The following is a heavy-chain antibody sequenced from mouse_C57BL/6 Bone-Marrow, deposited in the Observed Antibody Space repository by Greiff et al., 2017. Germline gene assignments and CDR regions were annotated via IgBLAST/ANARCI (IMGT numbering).Heavy chain of an antibody. D-gene: IGHD3-3*01. Sequence: QVQLQQPGAELVRPGTSVKLSCKASGYTFTSYWMHWVKQRPGQGLEWIGVIDPSDSYTNYNQKFKGKATLTVDTSSSTAYMQLSSLTSEDSAVYYCAGEGGPPWFAYWGQGTLVTVSA. CDR3: AGEGGPPWFAY. V-gene: IGHV1-59*01. CDR2: IDPSDSYT. CDR1: GYTFTSYW. J-gene: IGHJ3*01.